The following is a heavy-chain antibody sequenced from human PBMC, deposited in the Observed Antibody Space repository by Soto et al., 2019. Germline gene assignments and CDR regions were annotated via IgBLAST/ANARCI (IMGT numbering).Heavy chain of an antibody. CDR3: ARLNGYCVSTGCHGYYGMDV. CDR2: IYYSGST. V-gene: IGHV4-30-4*01. CDR1: GGSISSGDYY. J-gene: IGHJ6*02. Sequence: SETLSLTCTVSGGSISSGDYYWSWIRQPPGKGLEWIGYIYYSGSTYYNPSLLSRITISADTSKNEFSLRLSSVTAADTAVYYCARLNGYCVSTGCHGYYGMDVWGQGTTDTVSS. D-gene: IGHD2-2*03.